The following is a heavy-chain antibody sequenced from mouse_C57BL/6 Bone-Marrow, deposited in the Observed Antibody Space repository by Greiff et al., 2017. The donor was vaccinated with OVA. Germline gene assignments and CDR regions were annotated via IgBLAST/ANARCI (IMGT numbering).Heavy chain of an antibody. Sequence: QVQLQQSGAELVRPGASVTLSCKASGYTFTDYEMHWVKQTPVHGLEWIGAIDPETGGTAYNQKFKGKAILTADKSSSTAYMELRSLTSEDSAVYYCTRWLRYAMDYWGQGTSVTVSS. CDR2: IDPETGGT. J-gene: IGHJ4*01. D-gene: IGHD2-2*01. CDR1: GYTFTDYE. CDR3: TRWLRYAMDY. V-gene: IGHV1-15*01.